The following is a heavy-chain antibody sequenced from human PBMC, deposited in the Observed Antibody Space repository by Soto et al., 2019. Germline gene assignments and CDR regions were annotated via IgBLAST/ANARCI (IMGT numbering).Heavy chain of an antibody. D-gene: IGHD5-18*01. CDR3: ASLVAGYSYGHFDY. CDR1: GGSISGYS. V-gene: IGHV4-59*01. J-gene: IGHJ4*02. Sequence: SETLSLTCTVSGGSISGYSWSWIRQPPGKGLEWVGYIFYRGSTNYNPSLKSRVTISVDTSKNQFSLKLSSVTAADTAVYYCASLVAGYSYGHFDYWGQGTLVTVSS. CDR2: IFYRGST.